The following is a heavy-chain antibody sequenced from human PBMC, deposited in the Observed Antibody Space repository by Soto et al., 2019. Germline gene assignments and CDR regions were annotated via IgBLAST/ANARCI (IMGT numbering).Heavy chain of an antibody. V-gene: IGHV1-69*13. Sequence: GASVKVSCKASGGTFSRYSITWVRQAPGHGLEWIGRIIPIFGIASYVQKFQGRVTITADESTSTAYMELSSLRSDDTAVYYCARGIKYGDYSRWFDPWGQGTLVTVSS. CDR3: ARGIKYGDYSRWFDP. CDR1: GGTFSRYS. D-gene: IGHD4-17*01. J-gene: IGHJ5*02. CDR2: IIPIFGIA.